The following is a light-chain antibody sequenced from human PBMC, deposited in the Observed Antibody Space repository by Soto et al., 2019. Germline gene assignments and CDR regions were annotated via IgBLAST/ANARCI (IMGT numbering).Light chain of an antibody. J-gene: IGLJ2*01. CDR3: QSYDSSLSGVL. V-gene: IGLV1-40*01. Sequence: QSVLTQPASVSGSPGQSITISCTGSSSNIGAGYDVHWYQQLPGTAPKLLIYGNSNRPSGVPDRFSGSKSGTSASLAITGLQAEDEADYYCQSYDSSLSGVLFGGGTKLTVL. CDR1: SSNIGAGYD. CDR2: GNS.